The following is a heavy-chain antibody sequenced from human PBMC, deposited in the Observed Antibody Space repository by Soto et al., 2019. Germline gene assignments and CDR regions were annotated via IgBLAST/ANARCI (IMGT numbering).Heavy chain of an antibody. CDR1: GDSVSSGSYY. V-gene: IGHV4-61*01. CDR3: ARDIRGYSRAFDY. D-gene: IGHD5-18*01. Sequence: KPSETLSLTCTVSGDSVSSGSYYWTWVRQPPGKGLEWIGYIYYNGSTNYNPSLQSRVTISIDTSKNQFSLKLTSVTAADTAFYYCARDIRGYSRAFDYWGQGTLVTVSS. CDR2: IYYNGST. J-gene: IGHJ4*02.